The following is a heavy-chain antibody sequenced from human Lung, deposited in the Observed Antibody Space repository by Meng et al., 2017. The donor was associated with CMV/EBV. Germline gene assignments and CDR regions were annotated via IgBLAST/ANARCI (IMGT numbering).Heavy chain of an antibody. V-gene: IGHV3-43D*03. Sequence: GXSXKIXCAASGFTFDDYAMHWVRQAPGKGLEWVSLISWDGGSTYYADSVKGRFTISRDNSKNSLYLQMNSLRAEDTALYYCAKDADGGKGYYYYGMDVXGQGTTVTVSS. CDR1: GFTFDDYA. J-gene: IGHJ6*02. CDR3: AKDADGGKGYYYYGMDV. D-gene: IGHD4-23*01. CDR2: ISWDGGST.